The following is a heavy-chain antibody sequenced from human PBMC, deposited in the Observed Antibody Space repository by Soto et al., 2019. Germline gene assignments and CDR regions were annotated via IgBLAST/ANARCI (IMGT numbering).Heavy chain of an antibody. V-gene: IGHV5-51*01. D-gene: IGHD5-12*01. Sequence: GASLKISCTGSGYRFTSYWIGWVRQMPVKGLDLMGIIYPGDSDTRYSPSFQVQVTISADKSISTAYLQWSSLKASDTAMYYCARQKDIVATFYGMDVWGQGTTVTVSS. CDR2: IYPGDSDT. CDR1: GYRFTSYW. CDR3: ARQKDIVATFYGMDV. J-gene: IGHJ6*02.